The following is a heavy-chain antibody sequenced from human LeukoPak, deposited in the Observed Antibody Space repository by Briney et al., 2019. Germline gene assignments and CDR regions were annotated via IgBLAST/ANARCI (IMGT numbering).Heavy chain of an antibody. CDR3: AKSAYLKGYCSSTSCYPGDYFDY. CDR2: IPYDGSNK. Sequence: GGSLRLSCAASGFTFSSYGMHWVRQAPGKGLEWVAVIPYDGSNKYYADSVKGRFTISRDNSKNTLYLQMNSLRAEDTAVYYCAKSAYLKGYCSSTSCYPGDYFDYWGQGTLVTVSS. V-gene: IGHV3-30*18. CDR1: GFTFSSYG. D-gene: IGHD2-2*01. J-gene: IGHJ4*02.